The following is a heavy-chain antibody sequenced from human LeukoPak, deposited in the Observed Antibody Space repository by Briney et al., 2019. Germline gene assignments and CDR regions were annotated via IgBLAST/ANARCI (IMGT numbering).Heavy chain of an antibody. D-gene: IGHD3-10*01. Sequence: PGGSLRLSCAASGFTFRSHGMSWVRQAPGKGLEWVANIKRDGSEKYYVDSVKGRFTISRDNAKNSLYLQMNSLRAEDTAVYYCARVSVRGVLPPYFDYWGQGTLVTVSS. CDR2: IKRDGSEK. CDR1: GFTFRSHG. J-gene: IGHJ4*02. V-gene: IGHV3-7*01. CDR3: ARVSVRGVLPPYFDY.